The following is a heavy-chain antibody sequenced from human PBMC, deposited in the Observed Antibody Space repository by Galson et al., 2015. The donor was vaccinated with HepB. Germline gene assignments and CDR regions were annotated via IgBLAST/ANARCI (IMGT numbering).Heavy chain of an antibody. J-gene: IGHJ6*02. CDR2: ISYDGSNK. D-gene: IGHD3-3*01. CDR3: ARDSWSGLYYYYGMDV. V-gene: IGHV3-30*04. Sequence: SLRLSCATSGFTFSSYAMHWVRQAPGRGLEWVAVISYDGSNKYYADSVKGRFTISRDNSKNTLYLQMNSLRAEDTAVYYCARDSWSGLYYYYGMDVWGQGTTVTVSS. CDR1: GFTFSSYA.